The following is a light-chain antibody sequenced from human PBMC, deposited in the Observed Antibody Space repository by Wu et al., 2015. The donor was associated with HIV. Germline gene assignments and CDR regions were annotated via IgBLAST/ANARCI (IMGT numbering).Light chain of an antibody. CDR3: QQLNSFPLT. CDR1: QDIATY. J-gene: IGKJ5*01. V-gene: IGKV1-9*01. Sequence: IQLTQSPSSLSASIGDRVTITCRASQDIATYLAWYQQIPGKAPRVLIYDASTLQNGVASRFGGSGSGAEFTLTISGLQREDFAIYYCQQLNSFPLTFGHGTRLEIK. CDR2: DAS.